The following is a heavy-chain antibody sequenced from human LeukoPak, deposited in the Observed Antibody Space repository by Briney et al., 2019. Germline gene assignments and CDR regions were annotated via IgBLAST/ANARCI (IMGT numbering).Heavy chain of an antibody. Sequence: GASVKVSCKASGYTFTTYDINWVRQAPGQGLEWMGWISAYNGNTNYAQKLQGRVTMTTDTSTSTAYMELRSLRSDDTAVYYCARRSSSWYPDYWGQGTLVTVSS. CDR3: ARRSSSWYPDY. D-gene: IGHD6-13*01. J-gene: IGHJ4*02. CDR1: GYTFTTYD. CDR2: ISAYNGNT. V-gene: IGHV1-18*01.